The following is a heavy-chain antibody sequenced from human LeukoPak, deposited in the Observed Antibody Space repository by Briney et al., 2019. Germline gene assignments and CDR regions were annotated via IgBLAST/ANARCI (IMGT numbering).Heavy chain of an antibody. CDR1: GFTFSDYW. J-gene: IGHJ4*02. CDR2: INTDTRGT. D-gene: IGHD3-16*01. CDR3: ARAGAYHFDN. V-gene: IGHV3-74*01. Sequence: GGSLRLSCAASGFTFSDYWMHWVRRAPGKGLVWVSIINTDTRGTYYADSVKGRFTISRDNAKNTLYLQMNSLRAEDTAVYYCARAGAYHFDNWGQGTLVTVSS.